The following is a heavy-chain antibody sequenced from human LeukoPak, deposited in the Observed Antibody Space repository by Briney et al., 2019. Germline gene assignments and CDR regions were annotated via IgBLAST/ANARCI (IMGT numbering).Heavy chain of an antibody. D-gene: IGHD3-22*01. CDR2: IYSGGST. CDR3: ASLGKVLDYYDSSGYYSDMCDY. J-gene: IGHJ4*02. Sequence: GGSLRLSCAASGFTFNSYAMSWVRQAPGKGLEWVSVIYSGGSTYYADSVKGRFTISRDNSKNTLYLQMNSLRAEDTAVYYCASLGKVLDYYDSSGYYSDMCDYWGQGTLVTVSS. CDR1: GFTFNSYA. V-gene: IGHV3-53*01.